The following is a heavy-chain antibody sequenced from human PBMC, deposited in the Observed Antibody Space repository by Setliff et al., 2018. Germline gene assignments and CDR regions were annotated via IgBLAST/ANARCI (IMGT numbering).Heavy chain of an antibody. V-gene: IGHV1-18*01. J-gene: IGHJ4*02. CDR2: ISAYTGNT. CDR3: SKLVRYCTTTACQGASGAEF. Sequence: ASVKVSCKASGYTFSNYGITWVRQAPGQGLEWLGWISAYTGNTKFAQKFQGRVTMTTDTSTSTAYLELRSLTSDDTAVYYCSKLVRYCTTTACQGASGAEFWGQGTLVTVSS. CDR1: GYTFSNYG. D-gene: IGHD2-8*01.